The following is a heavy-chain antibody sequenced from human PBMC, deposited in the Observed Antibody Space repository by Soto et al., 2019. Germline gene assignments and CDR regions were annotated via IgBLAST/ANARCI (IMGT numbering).Heavy chain of an antibody. J-gene: IGHJ2*01. Sequence: QVQLVQSGAEVKKPGASVKVSCKASGYTCTSYGISWVRQAPGQGLEWMGWISAYNGNTNYTQKLQGRVTMTPDTSTSTAYMELRGLRSDATAASYCSRHDPDWYIALWGRGTLVTVSS. CDR3: SRHDPDWYIAL. CDR2: ISAYNGNT. CDR1: GYTCTSYG. D-gene: IGHD1-1*01. V-gene: IGHV1-18*01.